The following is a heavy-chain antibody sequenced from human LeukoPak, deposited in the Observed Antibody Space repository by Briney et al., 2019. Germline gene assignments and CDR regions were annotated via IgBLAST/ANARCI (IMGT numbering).Heavy chain of an antibody. CDR3: AKPSSGYGSFDS. CDR1: GFTFRSYA. Sequence: GGSLSLSCPASGFTFRSYAMSWVRQAPGKRLEWVSAISSSSTNTYYADSVKGRFTISRDNSKNTLYLQMNSLKAEDTAVYYCAKPSSGYGSFDSWGQGTLVTVSS. V-gene: IGHV3-23*01. D-gene: IGHD6-19*01. CDR2: ISSSSTNT. J-gene: IGHJ4*02.